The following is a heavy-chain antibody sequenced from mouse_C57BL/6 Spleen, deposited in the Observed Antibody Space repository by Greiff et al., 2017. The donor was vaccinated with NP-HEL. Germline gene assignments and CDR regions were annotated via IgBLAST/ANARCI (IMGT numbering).Heavy chain of an antibody. J-gene: IGHJ2*01. Sequence: QVQLQQPGAELVKPGASVKMSCKASGYTFTSYWITWVKQRPGQGLEWIGDIYPGSGSTNYNEKFKSKATLTVDTSSSTAYMQLSSLTSEDSAVYYCARAGYEESYFDYWGQGTTLTVSS. D-gene: IGHD2-2*01. CDR3: ARAGYEESYFDY. V-gene: IGHV1-55*01. CDR2: IYPGSGST. CDR1: GYTFTSYW.